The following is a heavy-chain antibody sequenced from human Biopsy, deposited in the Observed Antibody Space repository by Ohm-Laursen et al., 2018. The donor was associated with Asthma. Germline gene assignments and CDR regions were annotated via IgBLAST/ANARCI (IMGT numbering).Heavy chain of an antibody. Sequence: RSLRLSCTASGRHFGSYNMHWARQAPGEGLEWVAVITFDGSTQHYGDSVKGRFTISRDNSKNMLFLQMNSLRAEDTAVYYCLRDTLGYYFDIWGQGTQVTVSS. J-gene: IGHJ4*02. D-gene: IGHD6-13*01. V-gene: IGHV3-30-3*01. CDR1: GRHFGSYN. CDR3: LRDTLGYYFDI. CDR2: ITFDGSTQ.